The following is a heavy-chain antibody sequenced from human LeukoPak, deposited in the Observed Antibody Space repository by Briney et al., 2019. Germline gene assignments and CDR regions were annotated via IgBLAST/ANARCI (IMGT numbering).Heavy chain of an antibody. J-gene: IGHJ4*02. CDR3: AKDSGKPVTFFDY. Sequence: GGSLRLSCAASGFTFSSYAMSWVRQAPGKGLEWVSAISGSGGSTYYADSVKGRLTISRDNSKNTLYLQMNSLRAEDTAVYYCAKDSGKPVTFFDYWGQGTLVTVSS. D-gene: IGHD2-21*02. CDR1: GFTFSSYA. CDR2: ISGSGGST. V-gene: IGHV3-23*01.